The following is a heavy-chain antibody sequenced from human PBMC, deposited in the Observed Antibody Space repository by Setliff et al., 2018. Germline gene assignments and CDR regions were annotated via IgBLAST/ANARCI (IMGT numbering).Heavy chain of an antibody. CDR1: GFTFSNHG. Sequence: GGSLRLSCAASGFTFSNHGMNWVRQAPGKGLEWVSSVSYSGGSTYYADSVRGRFTISRDNSKNTVYLQMNSLRAEDTAVYYCAKLVWLTTWYYMDVWGKGTTVTVSS. V-gene: IGHV3-23*01. CDR3: AKLVWLTTWYYMDV. J-gene: IGHJ6*03. CDR2: VSYSGGST. D-gene: IGHD5-18*01.